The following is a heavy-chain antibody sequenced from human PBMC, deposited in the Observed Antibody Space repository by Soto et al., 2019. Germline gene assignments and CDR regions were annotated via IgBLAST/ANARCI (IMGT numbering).Heavy chain of an antibody. J-gene: IGHJ4*02. CDR1: GFTFTRYS. V-gene: IGHV3-21*06. CDR2: ISSTTNYI. CDR3: ARESEDLTSNFDY. Sequence: GGSLRLSCAASGFTFTRYSMNWVRQAPGKGLEWVSSISSTTNYIYYGDSMKGRFTISRDNAKNSLYLEMNSLKAEDTAVYYCARESEDLTSNFDYWGQGTLVTVSS.